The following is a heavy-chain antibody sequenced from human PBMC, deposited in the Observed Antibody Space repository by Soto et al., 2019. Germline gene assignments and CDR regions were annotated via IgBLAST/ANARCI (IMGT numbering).Heavy chain of an antibody. CDR1: GYTFTEFD. CDR2: MNTNTGNT. Sequence: ASVKVSCKTSGYTFTEFDINWVRQAPGQGLEWMGWMNTNTGNTGYAQKFQGRVTVTRDTSISTAYMELRRLRSEDTAAYYCARVVRFFGGHAGYWGQGTLVTVSS. D-gene: IGHD3-3*01. J-gene: IGHJ4*02. V-gene: IGHV1-8*01. CDR3: ARVVRFFGGHAGY.